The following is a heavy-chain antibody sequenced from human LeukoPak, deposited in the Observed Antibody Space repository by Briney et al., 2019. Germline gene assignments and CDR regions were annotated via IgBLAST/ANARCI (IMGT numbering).Heavy chain of an antibody. J-gene: IGHJ4*02. Sequence: SETLSLICTVSGGSISNYYWNWIRQPAGKGLEWIGRIYTSGSTNYNPSLKSRVTMSVDTSKNHFSLKLSSVTAADTAVYYCARDNYYGSGSYLLYWGQGTLVTVSS. V-gene: IGHV4-4*07. D-gene: IGHD3-10*01. CDR1: GGSISNYY. CDR3: ARDNYYGSGSYLLY. CDR2: IYTSGST.